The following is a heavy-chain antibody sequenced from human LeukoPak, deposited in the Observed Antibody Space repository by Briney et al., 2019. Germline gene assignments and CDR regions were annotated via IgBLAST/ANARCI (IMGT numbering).Heavy chain of an antibody. CDR3: AKATRFLEGFDY. CDR2: ISGSGGST. V-gene: IGHV3-23*01. D-gene: IGHD3-3*01. Sequence: GGSLRLSCVGSGFTFSRYAVSWVRQAPGKGLEWVSAISGSGGSTYYADSVKGRFTISRDNSKNTLYLQMNSLRAEDTAVYYCAKATRFLEGFDYWGQGTLVTVSS. J-gene: IGHJ4*02. CDR1: GFTFSRYA.